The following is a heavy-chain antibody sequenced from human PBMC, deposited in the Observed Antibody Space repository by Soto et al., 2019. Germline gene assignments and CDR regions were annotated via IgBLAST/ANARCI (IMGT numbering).Heavy chain of an antibody. CDR1: GGTFSSYA. V-gene: IGHV1-69*12. J-gene: IGHJ6*02. CDR2: IIPSFGTA. D-gene: IGHD5-12*01. CDR3: ASPPIVATIVNYYYGMDV. Sequence: QVQLVQSGAEVKKPGSSVKVSCKASGGTFSSYAISWVRQAPGQGLEWMGGIIPSFGTADYEQKFQGRVTITADESTGKAYMELSSLRSEDTAVDYCASPPIVATIVNYYYGMDVWDQGTTVTVSS.